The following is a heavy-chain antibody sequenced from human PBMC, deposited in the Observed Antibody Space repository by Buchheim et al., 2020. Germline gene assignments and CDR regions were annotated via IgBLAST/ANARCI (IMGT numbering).Heavy chain of an antibody. CDR2: IYYSGST. CDR3: ARDSPRYCSSTSCSNYYYYYMDV. Sequence: QVQLQESGAGLVKPSQTLSLTCTVSGGSISSGGYYWSWIRQHPGKGLEWIGYIYYSGSTYYNPSLKSRVTISVDTSKNQFSLKLSSVTAADTAVYYCARDSPRYCSSTSCSNYYYYYMDVWGKGTT. J-gene: IGHJ6*03. V-gene: IGHV4-31*03. D-gene: IGHD2-2*01. CDR1: GGSISSGGYY.